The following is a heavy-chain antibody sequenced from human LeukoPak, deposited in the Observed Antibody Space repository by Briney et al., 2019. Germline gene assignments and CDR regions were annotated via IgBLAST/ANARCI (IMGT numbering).Heavy chain of an antibody. Sequence: ASVKVSCKASGYTFTGYYMQWVRQAPGPGLEWMGWINPNSGGTNYAQKFQGRVTMTRDTSISTDYMELSRLRSDDTAVYYCAILWTIVVVPAAHWGQGILVTVSS. CDR2: INPNSGGT. J-gene: IGHJ4*02. D-gene: IGHD2-2*01. V-gene: IGHV1-2*02. CDR3: AILWTIVVVPAAH. CDR1: GYTFTGYY.